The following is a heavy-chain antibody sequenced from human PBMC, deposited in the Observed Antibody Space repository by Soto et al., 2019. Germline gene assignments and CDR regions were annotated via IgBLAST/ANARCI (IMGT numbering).Heavy chain of an antibody. D-gene: IGHD4-4*01. V-gene: IGHV4-39*01. J-gene: IGHJ4*02. CDR3: ARHLRDDYNYGGSGIFDY. CDR2: MNYRGSS. Sequence: QLQLQESGPGLVKPSETLSLTCSVSGGSISSRTFWWAWIRQPPGKGLEWIGDMNYRGSSYSSPSLKSQVTLSVDTSKNQVSVKLNSVTASDTAVYYCARHLRDDYNYGGSGIFDYWGEGTLGSVSS. CDR1: GGSISSRTFW.